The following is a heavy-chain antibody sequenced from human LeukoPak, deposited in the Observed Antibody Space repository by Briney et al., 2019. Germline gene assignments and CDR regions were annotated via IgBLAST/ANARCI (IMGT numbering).Heavy chain of an antibody. V-gene: IGHV1-69*05. J-gene: IGHJ6*03. Sequence: SVKVSCKASGGTFSSYAISWVRQAPGQGLEWMGGIIPIFGTANYAQKFQGRVTITTDESTSIAYMELSSLRSEDTAVYYCARADSSGWFGTYYYMDVWGKGTTVTVSS. D-gene: IGHD6-19*01. CDR3: ARADSSGWFGTYYYMDV. CDR1: GGTFSSYA. CDR2: IIPIFGTA.